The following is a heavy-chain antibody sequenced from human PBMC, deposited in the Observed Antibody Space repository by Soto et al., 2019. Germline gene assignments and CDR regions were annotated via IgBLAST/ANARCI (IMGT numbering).Heavy chain of an antibody. CDR2: IYYSGST. V-gene: IGHV4-59*01. CDR3: ARGTYDSSGYYEDY. CDR1: GGSISSYY. Sequence: SETLSLTYTVSGGSISSYYWSWIRQAPGKGLEWIGYIYYSGSTNYNPSLKSRVTISVDTSKNQFSLKLSSVTAADTAVYYCARGTYDSSGYYEDYWGQGTLVTVSS. J-gene: IGHJ4*02. D-gene: IGHD3-22*01.